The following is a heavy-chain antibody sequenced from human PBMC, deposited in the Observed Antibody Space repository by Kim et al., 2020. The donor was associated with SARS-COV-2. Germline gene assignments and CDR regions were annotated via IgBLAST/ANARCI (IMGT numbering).Heavy chain of an antibody. J-gene: IGHJ4*02. CDR3: ARGMTMPDY. D-gene: IGHD2-2*01. V-gene: IGHV3-23*01. CDR2: AGAK. Sequence: AGAKYYAESVKGRFTSSRDNSKNTLFLEMSSLRVEDTALYYCARGMTMPDYWGQGTLVTVSS.